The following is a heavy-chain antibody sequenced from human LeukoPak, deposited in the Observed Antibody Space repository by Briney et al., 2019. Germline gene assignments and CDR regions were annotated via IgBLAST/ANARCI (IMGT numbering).Heavy chain of an antibody. V-gene: IGHV4-34*01. CDR2: INHSGST. D-gene: IGHD3-22*01. CDR1: GGSFSGHY. CDR3: ARAHYYDSSGYRNWFDP. Sequence: SETLSLTCAVYGGSFSGHYWSWIRQPPGKGLEWIGEINHSGSTNYNPSLKSRVTISVDTSKNQFSLKLSSVTAADTAVYYCARAHYYDSSGYRNWFDPWGQGTLVTVSS. J-gene: IGHJ5*02.